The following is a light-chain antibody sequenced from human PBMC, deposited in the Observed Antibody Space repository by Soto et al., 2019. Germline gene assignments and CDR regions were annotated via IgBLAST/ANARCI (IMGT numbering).Light chain of an antibody. Sequence: QSALTQPASVSGSPGQSITISCTGTSSDVGGYNYASWYQQHPGKAPKLMIYEVSNRPSGVSNRFSGSKSGNTASLTISGLQAEDEADYYCSSYTSSSTAYVGGTGTKVTVL. V-gene: IGLV2-14*01. CDR2: EVS. CDR3: SSYTSSSTAYV. J-gene: IGLJ1*01. CDR1: SSDVGGYNY.